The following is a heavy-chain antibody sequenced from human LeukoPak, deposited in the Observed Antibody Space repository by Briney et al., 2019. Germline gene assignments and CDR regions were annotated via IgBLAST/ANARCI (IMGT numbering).Heavy chain of an antibody. J-gene: IGHJ4*02. D-gene: IGHD2-2*01. CDR2: IYSGGST. Sequence: QSGRSLRLSCAASGFTVSSNYMSWVRQAPGKGLEWVSVIYSGGSTYYADSVKGRFTISRDNSKNTLYLQMNSLRAEDTAVYYCARLAWYCSSTSCSDFDYWGQGTLVTVSS. CDR1: GFTVSSNY. CDR3: ARLAWYCSSTSCSDFDY. V-gene: IGHV3-53*01.